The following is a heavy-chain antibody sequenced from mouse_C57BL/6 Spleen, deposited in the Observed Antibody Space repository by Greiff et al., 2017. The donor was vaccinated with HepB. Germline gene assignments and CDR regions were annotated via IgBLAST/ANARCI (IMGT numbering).Heavy chain of an antibody. CDR3: ATITTVVDYFDY. D-gene: IGHD1-1*01. Sequence: EVQLQQSGPELVKPGASVKMSCKASGYTFTDYNMHWVKQSHGKSLEWIGYINPNNGGTSYNQKFKGKATLTVNKSSSTAYMELRSPTSEDSAVYYCATITTVVDYFDYWGQGTTLTVSS. CDR2: INPNNGGT. CDR1: GYTFTDYN. J-gene: IGHJ2*01. V-gene: IGHV1-22*01.